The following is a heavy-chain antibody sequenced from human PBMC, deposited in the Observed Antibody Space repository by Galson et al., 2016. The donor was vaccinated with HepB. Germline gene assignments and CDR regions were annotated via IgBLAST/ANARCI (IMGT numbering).Heavy chain of an antibody. CDR3: ARTEFGEVGTTTSMVGY. Sequence: LSLTCAVSGGSVSSHNWWSWVRQPPGKGLEWIGEIFHSGSTNYNPSLKSRVTISVDTSKNQFTLKMSSVTAADSAVYYCARTEFGEVGTTTSMVGYWGQGTLVTVSS. D-gene: IGHD1-26*01. V-gene: IGHV4-4*02. CDR2: IFHSGST. CDR1: GGSVSSHNW. J-gene: IGHJ4*02.